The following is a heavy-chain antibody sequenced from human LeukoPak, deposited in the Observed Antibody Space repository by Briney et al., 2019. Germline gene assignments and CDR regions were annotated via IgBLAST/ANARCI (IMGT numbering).Heavy chain of an antibody. CDR1: GFTFSSYS. V-gene: IGHV3-21*01. CDR2: ISSSSSYI. Sequence: PGGSLRLSCAASGFTFSSYSMNWVRQAPWKGLEWVSSISSSSSYIYYADSVKGRFTISRDNAKNSLYLQMNSLRAEDTAVYYCARDLGLRNNWFDPWGQGTLVTVSS. CDR3: ARDLGLRNNWFDP. J-gene: IGHJ5*02.